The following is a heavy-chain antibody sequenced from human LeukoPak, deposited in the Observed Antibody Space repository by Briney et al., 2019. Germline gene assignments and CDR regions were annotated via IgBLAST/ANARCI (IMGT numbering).Heavy chain of an antibody. D-gene: IGHD5-18*01. V-gene: IGHV3-23*01. Sequence: GGPLRLSCAASGFTFSSYAMSWVRQAPGKGLEWVSAISGSGGSTYYADSVKGRFTISRDNSKNTLYLQMNSLRAEDTAVYYCAKAVGGYSYGSANDYWGQGTLVTVSS. CDR1: GFTFSSYA. J-gene: IGHJ4*02. CDR2: ISGSGGST. CDR3: AKAVGGYSYGSANDY.